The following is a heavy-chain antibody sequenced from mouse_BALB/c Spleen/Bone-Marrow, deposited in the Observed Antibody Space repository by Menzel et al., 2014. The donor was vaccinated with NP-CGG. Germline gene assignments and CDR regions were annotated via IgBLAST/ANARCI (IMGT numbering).Heavy chain of an antibody. J-gene: IGHJ4*01. CDR2: ISTYYGDA. V-gene: IGHV1-67*01. Sequence: QVQLQQPGAELVRPGVSVKISCKGSGYTFTDYSIHWIKQSHAKSLEWIGAISTYYGDATNNQKFKGKATLTVDKSSSTAYMELARLASEDSVIYYCAGGVTTGAMDYWGQGTSVTVSS. D-gene: IGHD1-1*01. CDR1: GYTFTDYS. CDR3: AGGVTTGAMDY.